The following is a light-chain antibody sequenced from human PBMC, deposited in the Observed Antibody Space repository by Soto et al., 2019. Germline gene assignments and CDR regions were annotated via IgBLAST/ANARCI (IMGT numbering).Light chain of an antibody. V-gene: IGLV2-11*01. CDR3: CLYAGNGSGYV. CDR2: AVS. Sequence: QSALTQPRSVSGSPGQSITISCTGTSSDVGGYNFVSWYQQHPGKAPKFLIYAVSKRPSGVTDRFSGSKSGNTASLTISGLQAEDEADYYCCLYAGNGSGYVFGTGTKVTVL. CDR1: SSDVGGYNF. J-gene: IGLJ1*01.